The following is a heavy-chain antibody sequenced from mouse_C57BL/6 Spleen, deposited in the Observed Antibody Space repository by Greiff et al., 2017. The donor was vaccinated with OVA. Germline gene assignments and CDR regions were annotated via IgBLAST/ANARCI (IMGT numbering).Heavy chain of an antibody. CDR2: IDPSVSET. CDR1: GYTFTSYW. J-gene: IGHJ4*01. Sequence: VQLQQPGAELVRPGSSVKLSCKASGYTFTSYWMHWVKQRPLQGLEWIGNIDPSVSETHYNQKFKDKATLTVDKSSSTAYMQISSLTSEDSAVYYCARGDGSSPYYAMDYWGQGTSVTVSS. CDR3: ARGDGSSPYYAMDY. D-gene: IGHD1-1*01. V-gene: IGHV1-52*01.